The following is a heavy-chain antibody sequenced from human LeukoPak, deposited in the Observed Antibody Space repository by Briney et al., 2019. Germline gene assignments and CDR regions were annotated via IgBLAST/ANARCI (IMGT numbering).Heavy chain of an antibody. CDR1: GFTFSDYY. Sequence: GGSLRLSCAASGFTFSDYYMSWIRQAPGKGLEWVSYISSSGSTIYYADSVKGRFTISRDNAKNSLYLQMNSLRAEDAAVYYCARAAYYYDSSGYRPWGQGTLVTVPS. CDR2: ISSSGSTI. CDR3: ARAAYYYDSSGYRP. J-gene: IGHJ5*02. V-gene: IGHV3-11*01. D-gene: IGHD3-22*01.